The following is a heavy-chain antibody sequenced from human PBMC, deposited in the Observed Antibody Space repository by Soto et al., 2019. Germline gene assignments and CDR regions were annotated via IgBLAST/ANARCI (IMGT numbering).Heavy chain of an antibody. D-gene: IGHD3-22*01. J-gene: IGHJ6*02. V-gene: IGHV1-8*01. CDR1: GYTFTSYD. CDR2: MNPNSGNT. Sequence: ASVKVSCKASGYTFTSYDINWVRQATGQGLEWMGWMNPNSGNTGYAQKFKGRVTMTRNTSISTAYMKLSSLRSEDTAVYYCARNPPLPYFYDSSGYYYFGKYYYYYGMDVWGQGTTVTVSS. CDR3: ARNPPLPYFYDSSGYYYFGKYYYYYGMDV.